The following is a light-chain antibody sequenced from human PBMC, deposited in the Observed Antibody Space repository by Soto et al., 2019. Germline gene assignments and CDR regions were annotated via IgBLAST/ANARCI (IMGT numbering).Light chain of an antibody. CDR1: QSITTS. Sequence: DVQMTQSPSSLSASVGDRVSITCRASQSITTSLAWFQQKPGRAPKVLIYDASSLERGVPSRFSGSGSGTEFTLTIRSLQPDDSATYFCQQYEELWTFGQGTKVEIK. J-gene: IGKJ1*01. CDR3: QQYEELWT. V-gene: IGKV1-5*01. CDR2: DAS.